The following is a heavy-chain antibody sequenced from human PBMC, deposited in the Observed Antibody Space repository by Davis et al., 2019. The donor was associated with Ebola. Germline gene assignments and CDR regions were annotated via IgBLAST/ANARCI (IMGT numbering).Heavy chain of an antibody. J-gene: IGHJ4*02. D-gene: IGHD4-17*01. CDR3: SRGGAVKFDY. CDR1: AFTFDNYA. Sequence: GGSLRLSCAASAFTFDNYAMSWVRQAPGKGLEWVSSIGGSGFNTYYANSVKGRFTISRDNSRNTVYLQMNSLRDEDTALYYCSRGGAVKFDYWGQGTLVTVSS. CDR2: IGGSGFNT. V-gene: IGHV3-23*01.